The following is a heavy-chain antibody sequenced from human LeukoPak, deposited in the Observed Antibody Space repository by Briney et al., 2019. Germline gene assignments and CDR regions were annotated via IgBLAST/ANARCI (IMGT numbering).Heavy chain of an antibody. CDR2: INSDSSAI. V-gene: IGHV3-48*01. CDR1: GFTFSSYS. CDR3: ARSYTGYDL. J-gene: IGHJ4*02. D-gene: IGHD5-12*01. Sequence: GGSLRLSCVASGFTFSSYSMNWVRQAPGKGLDWISGINSDSSAIYYADSVKGRFTISRDNAKNSLYLQMNSLRAEDTAVYYCARSYTGYDLWGQGTLVTVSS.